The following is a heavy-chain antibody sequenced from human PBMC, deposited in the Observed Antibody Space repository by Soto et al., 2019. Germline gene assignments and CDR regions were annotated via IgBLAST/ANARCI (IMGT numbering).Heavy chain of an antibody. CDR3: VREDKCWYPPGSLHF. Sequence: GGSLRLSCAASGLTFSNDAMNWVRQAPGKGLEWVSVISGSGGSAYNADSVQGRFTISRDNSKNTLYLQMNSLRAEDTAIYYCVREDKCWYPPGSLHFWGRGTTGTVS. J-gene: IGHJ6*02. CDR2: ISGSGGSA. CDR1: GLTFSNDA. D-gene: IGHD2-15*01. V-gene: IGHV3-23*01.